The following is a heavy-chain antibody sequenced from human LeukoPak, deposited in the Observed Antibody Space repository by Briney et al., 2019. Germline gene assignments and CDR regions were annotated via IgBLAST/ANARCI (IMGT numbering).Heavy chain of an antibody. CDR1: GGSISSYY. Sequence: SETLSLTCTVSGGSISSYYWSWIRQPPGKGLEWIGYIYYSGSTNYNPSLKSRVTISVDTSKNQFSLKLSSVTAADTAVYYCARWGATVENFDYWGQGTLVTVSS. CDR2: IYYSGST. D-gene: IGHD4-23*01. CDR3: ARWGATVENFDY. V-gene: IGHV4-59*01. J-gene: IGHJ4*02.